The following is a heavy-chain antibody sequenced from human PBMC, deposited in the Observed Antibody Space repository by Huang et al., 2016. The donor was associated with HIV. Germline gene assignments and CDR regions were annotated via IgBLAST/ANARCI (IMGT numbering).Heavy chain of an antibody. CDR3: VRDPRIQSWLNYFDY. CDR2: INSDGISS. CDR1: GFAFSSYW. Sequence: EVQLVESGGGLVQPGGSLRLSCAASGFAFSSYWMHWVRQAPGKGLVWVSRINSDGISSGYADSGKGRFTISRDNAKNTLYLQMNSLRAEDTAVYYCVRDPRIQSWLNYFDYWGQGTLVSVSS. D-gene: IGHD3-22*01. V-gene: IGHV3-74*01. J-gene: IGHJ4*02.